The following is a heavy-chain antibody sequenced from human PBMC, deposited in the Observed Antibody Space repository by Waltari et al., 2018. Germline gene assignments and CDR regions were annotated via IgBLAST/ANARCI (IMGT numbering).Heavy chain of an antibody. CDR2: ISSSSSTI. D-gene: IGHD7-27*01. CDR1: GFTFSSYS. CDR3: ARAGTGDAFGPPAFDI. J-gene: IGHJ3*02. V-gene: IGHV3-48*04. Sequence: EVQLVESGGGLVQPGGSLRLSCAASGFTFSSYSMNWVRQAPGKGLEWVSYISSSSSTIYYADSVKGRFTISRDNAKNSLYLQMNSLRAEDTAVYYCARAGTGDAFGPPAFDIWGQGTMVTVSS.